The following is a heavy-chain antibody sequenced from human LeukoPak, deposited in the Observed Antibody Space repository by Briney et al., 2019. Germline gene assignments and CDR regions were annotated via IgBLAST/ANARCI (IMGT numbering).Heavy chain of an antibody. CDR1: GGSISSYY. CDR3: ARGHLSTSLYYYYGMDV. D-gene: IGHD2-2*01. Sequence: SETLSLTCTVSGGSISSYYWSWIRQPPGKGLEWIGYIYYSGSTNYNPSLKSRVTISVDTSKNQFSLKLSSVTAADTAVYYCARGHLSTSLYYYYGMDVWGQGTTVTVSS. V-gene: IGHV4-59*01. J-gene: IGHJ6*02. CDR2: IYYSGST.